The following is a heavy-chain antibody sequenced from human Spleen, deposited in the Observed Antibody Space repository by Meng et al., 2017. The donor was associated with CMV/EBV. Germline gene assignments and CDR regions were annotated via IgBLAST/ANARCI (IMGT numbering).Heavy chain of an antibody. V-gene: IGHV3-23*03. D-gene: IGHD4-11*01. CDR1: GFTFSSYA. Sequence: SCAASGFTFSSYAMSWVRQAPGKGLEWVSVIYSGDSSTYYADSVKGRFTISRDNSKNTLYLQMNSLRAEDTAVYYCAKDPSTVAAGYWGQGTLVTVSS. CDR3: AKDPSTVAAGY. CDR2: IYSGDSST. J-gene: IGHJ4*02.